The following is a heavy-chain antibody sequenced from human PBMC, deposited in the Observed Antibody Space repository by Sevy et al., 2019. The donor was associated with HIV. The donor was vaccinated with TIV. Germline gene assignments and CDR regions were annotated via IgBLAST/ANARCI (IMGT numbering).Heavy chain of an antibody. Sequence: GESLKISCRASGYRFSSYWIAWVRQVPGKGLEWMGIIYPDDSDIRYSPSLQGQVTISVDKSISTAYLQWSSLEASDTAMYFCARRFYGSTGYPQYFFDYWGQGTLVTVSS. V-gene: IGHV5-51*01. CDR3: ARRFYGSTGYPQYFFDY. D-gene: IGHD3-10*01. CDR2: IYPDDSDI. J-gene: IGHJ4*02. CDR1: GYRFSSYW.